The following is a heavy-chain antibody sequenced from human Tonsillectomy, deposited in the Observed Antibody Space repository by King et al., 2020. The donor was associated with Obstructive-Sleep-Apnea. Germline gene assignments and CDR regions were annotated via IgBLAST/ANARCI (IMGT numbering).Heavy chain of an antibody. CDR3: AGCPGSDYYYGMDV. J-gene: IGHJ6*02. D-gene: IGHD6-6*01. CDR1: GGSISSGGYY. CDR2: IYYSGST. V-gene: IGHV4-31*03. Sequence: QLQESGPGLVKPSETLSLTCTVSGGSISSGGYYWSWIRQHPGKGLEWIGYIYYSGSTSYNPSLKSRVTISVDPPKNQFPLKLSSVTAADTAVDYCAGCPGSDYYYGMDVWGQGTTVTVSS.